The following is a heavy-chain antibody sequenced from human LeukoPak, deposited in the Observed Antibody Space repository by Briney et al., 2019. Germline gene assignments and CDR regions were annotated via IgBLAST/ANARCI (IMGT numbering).Heavy chain of an antibody. V-gene: IGHV4-59*01. CDR1: GDSISSYY. CDR3: TRLNYYGSGSYWMYNWFDP. CDR2: IYYSGST. J-gene: IGHJ5*02. Sequence: SETLSLTCTVSGDSISSYYWSWIRQPPGKGLEWIGYIYYSGSTNYNPSLKSRVTISVDTSKNQFSLKLSSMTAADTAVYYCTRLNYYGSGSYWMYNWFDPWGQGTLVTVSP. D-gene: IGHD3-10*01.